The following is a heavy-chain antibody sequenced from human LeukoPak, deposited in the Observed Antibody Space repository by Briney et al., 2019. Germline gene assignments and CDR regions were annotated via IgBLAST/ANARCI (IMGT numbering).Heavy chain of an antibody. V-gene: IGHV3-48*01. CDR3: SRGYGYSYGYPYYMDV. J-gene: IGHJ6*03. D-gene: IGHD5-18*01. CDR2: ISSSSSTI. CDR1: GFTFSSYS. Sequence: GGSLRLSCAASGFTFSSYSMNWVRQAPGKGLEWVSYISSSSSTIYYADSVKGRFTISRDNAKNSLYLQMNSLRAEDTAVYYCSRGYGYSYGYPYYMDVWGKGTTVTVSS.